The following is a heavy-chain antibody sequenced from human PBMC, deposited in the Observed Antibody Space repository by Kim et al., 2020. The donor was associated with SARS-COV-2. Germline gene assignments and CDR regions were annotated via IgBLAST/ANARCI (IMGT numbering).Heavy chain of an antibody. CDR2: INPNSGGT. CDR3: ARDPHYYDFWSGYYTRDYGMDV. Sequence: ASVKVSCKASGYTFTGYYMHWVRQAPGQGLEWMGRINPNSGGTNYAQKFQGRVTMTRDTSISTAYMELSRLRSDDTAVYYCARDPHYYDFWSGYYTRDYGMDVWGQGTTVTVSS. D-gene: IGHD3-3*01. CDR1: GYTFTGYY. V-gene: IGHV1-2*06. J-gene: IGHJ6*02.